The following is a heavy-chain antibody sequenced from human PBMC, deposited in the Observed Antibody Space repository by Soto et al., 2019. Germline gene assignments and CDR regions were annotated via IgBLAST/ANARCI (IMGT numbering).Heavy chain of an antibody. CDR3: ARGSSGWHPSLDY. J-gene: IGHJ4*02. CDR1: GGPISSYY. D-gene: IGHD6-19*01. V-gene: IGHV4-59*01. Sequence: QVQLQESGTGLVKPSETLSLNCTVSGGPISSYYWCWIRQSPGKGLEWIGYIYYSGGTNYNPSLKSLVTISVDTSNNQFSLELSSVSAADTAVYYCARGSSGWHPSLDYRGQGTLVTVSS. CDR2: IYYSGGT.